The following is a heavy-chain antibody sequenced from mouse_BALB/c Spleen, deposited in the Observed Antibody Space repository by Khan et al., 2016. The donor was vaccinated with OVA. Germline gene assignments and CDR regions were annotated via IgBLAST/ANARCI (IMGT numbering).Heavy chain of an antibody. J-gene: IGHJ4*01. Sequence: QVQLKESGPGLVAPSQSLSITCTVSGFSLSRYNLHWVRQPPGKGLEWLGMIWGGGGTDYNSTLKSRLNISKDNSKSQVLLKMNSLQTDDTAMYYCARAYYRYDGYYAMDYWGHGTSVTVSS. CDR3: ARAYYRYDGYYAMDY. D-gene: IGHD2-14*01. CDR2: IWGGGGT. CDR1: GFSLSRYN. V-gene: IGHV2-6-4*01.